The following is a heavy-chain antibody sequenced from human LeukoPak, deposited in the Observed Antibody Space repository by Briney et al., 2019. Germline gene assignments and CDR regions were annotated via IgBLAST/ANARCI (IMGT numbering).Heavy chain of an antibody. CDR2: IWYGGSNK. CDR3: AKPASRYSSSSPYFDY. D-gene: IGHD6-6*01. J-gene: IGHJ4*02. V-gene: IGHV3-30*02. CDR1: GFTFSSYG. Sequence: GGSLRLSCAASGFTFSSYGMHWVRQAPGKGLEWVAVIWYGGSNKYYADSVKGRFTISRDNSKNTLYLQMNSLRAEDTAVYYCAKPASRYSSSSPYFDYWGQGTLVTVSS.